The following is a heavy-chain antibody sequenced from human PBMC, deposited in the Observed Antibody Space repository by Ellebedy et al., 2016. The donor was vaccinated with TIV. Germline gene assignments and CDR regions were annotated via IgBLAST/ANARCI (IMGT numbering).Heavy chain of an antibody. V-gene: IGHV1-58*02. CDR3: AADLEYSSSSPFDY. D-gene: IGHD6-6*01. CDR1: GYTFTSYA. CDR2: IVVGSGNT. Sequence: ASVKVSCKASGYTFTSYAMQWVRQARGQRLEWIGWIVVGSGNTNYAQKFQERVTITRDMSTSTAYMELSSLRSEDTAVYYFAADLEYSSSSPFDYWGQGTLVTVSS. J-gene: IGHJ4*02.